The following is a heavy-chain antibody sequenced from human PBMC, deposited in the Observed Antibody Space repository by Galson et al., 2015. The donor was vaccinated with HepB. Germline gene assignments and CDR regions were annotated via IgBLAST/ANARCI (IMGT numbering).Heavy chain of an antibody. V-gene: IGHV1-18*04. J-gene: IGHJ5*02. CDR3: ARSSLITMVRGVIITTWFDP. Sequence: SVKVSCKASGYTFTSYGISWVRQAPGQGLEWMGWISAYNGNTNYAQKLQGRVTMTTDTSTSTAYMELRSLRSDDTAVYYCARSSLITMVRGVIITTWFDPWGQGTLVTVSS. CDR2: ISAYNGNT. D-gene: IGHD3-10*01. CDR1: GYTFTSYG.